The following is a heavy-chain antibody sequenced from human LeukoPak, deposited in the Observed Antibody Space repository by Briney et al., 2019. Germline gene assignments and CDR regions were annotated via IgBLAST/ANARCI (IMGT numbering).Heavy chain of an antibody. Sequence: SQTLSLTCGVHGGSFSGYYWSWIRQPPGKGLEWIGEVSQTGSGITNYNPPLKGRVTMSVDTSKNQFSLKLSSVTAADTAVYYCARGRYCSADICSGGDAFDIWGQGTMVSVSS. CDR1: GGSFSGYY. D-gene: IGHD2-15*01. V-gene: IGHV4-34*01. J-gene: IGHJ3*02. CDR2: VSQTGSGIT. CDR3: ARGRYCSADICSGGDAFDI.